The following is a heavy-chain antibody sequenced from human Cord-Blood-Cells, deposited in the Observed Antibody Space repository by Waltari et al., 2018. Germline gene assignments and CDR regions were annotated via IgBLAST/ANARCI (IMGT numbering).Heavy chain of an antibody. CDR3: ARDYYGSGSYY. CDR1: GFTFRSHA. J-gene: IGHJ4*02. V-gene: IGHV3-30*04. CDR2: ISYDGSNK. D-gene: IGHD3-10*01. Sequence: QVQLVESGGGGVQPGRSLSLPWAASGFTFRSHAMTWVRQAPGKGREWVAVISYDGSNKYYADSVKGRFTISRDNSKNTLYLQMNSLRAEDTAVYYCARDYYGSGSYYWGQGTLVTVSS.